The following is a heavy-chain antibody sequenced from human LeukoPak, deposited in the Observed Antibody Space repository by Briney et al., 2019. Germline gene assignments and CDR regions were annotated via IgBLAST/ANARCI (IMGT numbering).Heavy chain of an antibody. CDR2: IYYSGST. J-gene: IGHJ4*02. V-gene: IGHV4-59*01. Sequence: SETLSLTCTVSGGSISSYYWSWIRQPPGKGLEWIGYIYYSGSTNYNPSLKSRVTMSVDTSKNQFSLKLSSVTAADTAVYYCARDLRYDSSGWAFDYWGQGTLVTVSS. CDR1: GGSISSYY. D-gene: IGHD3-22*01. CDR3: ARDLRYDSSGWAFDY.